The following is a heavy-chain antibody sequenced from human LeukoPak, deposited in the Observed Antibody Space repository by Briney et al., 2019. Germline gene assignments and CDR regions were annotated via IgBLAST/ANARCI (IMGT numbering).Heavy chain of an antibody. D-gene: IGHD3-3*01. V-gene: IGHV4-39*01. CDR2: IYYSGTT. J-gene: IGHJ4*02. CDR3: ARGDAKHYDLLLGLDY. CDR1: GGSISNYY. Sequence: SETLSLTCTVSGGSISNYYWGWIRQPPGKGLEWIGSIYYSGTTFYNPSLKSRVTISVDTSKNQFSLKLSSVTAADTAVYYCARGDAKHYDLLLGLDYWGQGTLVTVSS.